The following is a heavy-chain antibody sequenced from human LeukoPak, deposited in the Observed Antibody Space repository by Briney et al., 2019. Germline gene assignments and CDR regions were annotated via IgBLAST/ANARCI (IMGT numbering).Heavy chain of an antibody. CDR2: INHSGST. CDR1: GGSFSGYY. Sequence: SETLSLTCAVYGGSFSGYYWSWIRQPPGKGLEWIGEINHSGSTNYNPSLKSRVTISVDTSKNQFSLKLSSVTAADTAVYYCARGSITIFGVVVGPYYFDYWGQGTLVTVSS. V-gene: IGHV4-34*01. CDR3: ARGSITIFGVVVGPYYFDY. J-gene: IGHJ4*02. D-gene: IGHD3-3*01.